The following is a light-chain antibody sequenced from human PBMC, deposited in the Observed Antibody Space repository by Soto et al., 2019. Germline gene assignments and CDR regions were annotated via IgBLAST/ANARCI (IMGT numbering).Light chain of an antibody. Sequence: EVLLTRYPGTLALSPGEESTRSCRASKSISSFLAWYQQKPGQVPRLLIYDTSNSATGIPARFSGSGSGTDFTISISSLAGVDFAVYYCQHRSNWTPGFGQGTRLEI. CDR1: KSISSF. V-gene: IGKV3-11*01. CDR2: DTS. CDR3: QHRSNWTPG. J-gene: IGKJ5*01.